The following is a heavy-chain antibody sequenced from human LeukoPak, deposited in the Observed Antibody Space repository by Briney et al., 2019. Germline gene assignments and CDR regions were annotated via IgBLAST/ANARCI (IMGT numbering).Heavy chain of an antibody. V-gene: IGHV3-64*04. CDR1: GFVFSIYT. CDR3: ARDHYDSSGYYPLSY. CDR2: ISGSGNGGSI. J-gene: IGHJ4*02. Sequence: GGSLRLSCSASGFVFSIYTMYWVRQAPGKGPEYVSTISGSGNGGSIYYADSAKGRFTISRDNSKNTLYLQMNSLRAEDTAVYYCARDHYDSSGYYPLSYWGQGTLVTVSS. D-gene: IGHD3-22*01.